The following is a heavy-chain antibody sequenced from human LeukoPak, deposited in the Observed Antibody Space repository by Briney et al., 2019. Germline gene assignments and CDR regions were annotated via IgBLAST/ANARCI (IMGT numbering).Heavy chain of an antibody. CDR1: DGSISGYY. CDR2: IYSSGST. Sequence: PSETLSLTCTVSDGSISGYYWSWIRQPAGEGLEWIGRIYSSGSTSYNPSLKSRVTMSVDTSKNQFSLKVSSVTAADTAVYYCARFRGGTFYFDYWGQGMLVTVSS. J-gene: IGHJ4*02. D-gene: IGHD3-10*01. CDR3: ARFRGGTFYFDY. V-gene: IGHV4-4*07.